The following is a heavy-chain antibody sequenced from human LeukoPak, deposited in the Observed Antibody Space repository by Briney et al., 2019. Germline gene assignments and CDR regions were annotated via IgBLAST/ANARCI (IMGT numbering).Heavy chain of an antibody. Sequence: ASVKVSCKASGYTFTGFYMHWLRQAPGQGLEWMGWINPNSGGTNYAQKFQGRVTMTRDTSISTAYMELSGLRSDDTAVYYCARDDLTVTTRSDPPGWFDPWGQGTLVTVSS. CDR3: ARDDLTVTTRSDPPGWFDP. V-gene: IGHV1-2*02. CDR2: INPNSGGT. J-gene: IGHJ5*02. CDR1: GYTFTGFY. D-gene: IGHD4-17*01.